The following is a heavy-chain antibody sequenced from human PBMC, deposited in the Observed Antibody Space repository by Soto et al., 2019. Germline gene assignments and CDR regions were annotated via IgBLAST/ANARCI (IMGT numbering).Heavy chain of an antibody. Sequence: QVQLVQSGAEVKKPGASVKVSCKASGYTFTSYGISWVRQAPGQGREWMGWISAYNGNTNYAQKLQGRVTMTKDTSTSTAYMELRSLRSDDTAVYYCARDSSSGDAPYYGMDVCGQGNTVTVSS. CDR2: ISAYNGNT. V-gene: IGHV1-18*01. CDR1: GYTFTSYG. D-gene: IGHD6-13*01. J-gene: IGHJ6*02. CDR3: ARDSSSGDAPYYGMDV.